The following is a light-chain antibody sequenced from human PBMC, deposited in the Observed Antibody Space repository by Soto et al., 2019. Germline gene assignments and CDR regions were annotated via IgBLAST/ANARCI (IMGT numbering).Light chain of an antibody. CDR3: SSYAGSNNDLI. V-gene: IGLV2-8*01. Sequence: QSALTQPPSASGSPGQSVTISCTATSSDVGGYNYVSWYQHHPGKAPKLMIYEVTKRPSGVPDRFSGSKSGNTASLTVSGLQAEDEADYYCSSYAGSNNDLIFGGGTKLTVL. J-gene: IGLJ2*01. CDR2: EVT. CDR1: SSDVGGYNY.